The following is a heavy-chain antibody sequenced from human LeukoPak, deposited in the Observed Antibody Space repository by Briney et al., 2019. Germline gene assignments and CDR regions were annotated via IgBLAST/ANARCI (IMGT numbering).Heavy chain of an antibody. CDR3: ARAPGIAVAGDNWFHP. CDR2: INPSGGST. V-gene: IGHV1-46*01. CDR1: GYTFTSYY. D-gene: IGHD6-19*01. J-gene: IGHJ5*02. Sequence: ASVKVSCKASGYTFTSYYMHWVRQAPGQGLEWVGIINPSGGSTSYAQKFQGRVTMTRDMSTSTVYMELSSLRSEDTAVYYCARAPGIAVAGDNWFHPWGQGTLVTVSS.